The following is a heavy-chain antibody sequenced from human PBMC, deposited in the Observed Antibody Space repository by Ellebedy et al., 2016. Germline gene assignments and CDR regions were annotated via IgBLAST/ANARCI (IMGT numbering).Heavy chain of an antibody. J-gene: IGHJ4*02. V-gene: IGHV4-59*01. CDR2: MYYSGTT. CDR1: GGSISSFY. CDR3: ARAKYSSSWSQPPDY. Sequence: SETLSLTXTVSGGSISSFYWSWIRQPPGKGLEFIGYMYYSGTTNYNPSLKSRVTISVDTSKNQFSLKLSSVTAADTAVYYCARAKYSSSWSQPPDYWGQGTLVTVSS. D-gene: IGHD6-13*01.